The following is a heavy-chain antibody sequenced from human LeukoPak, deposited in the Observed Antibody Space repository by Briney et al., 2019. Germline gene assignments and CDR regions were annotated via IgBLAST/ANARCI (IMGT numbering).Heavy chain of an antibody. V-gene: IGHV3-72*01. CDR3: ARYTAHDAFDI. CDR2: TRSKANSYTT. J-gene: IGHJ3*02. D-gene: IGHD3-16*02. CDR1: GFTFSDHY. Sequence: GGSLRLSCAASGFTFSDHYMDWVRQAPGKGLEWVGRTRSKANSYTTEYAASVKGRFTISRDDSKNSLYLQMNSLKTEDTAVYYCARYTAHDAFDIWGQGTMVTVSS.